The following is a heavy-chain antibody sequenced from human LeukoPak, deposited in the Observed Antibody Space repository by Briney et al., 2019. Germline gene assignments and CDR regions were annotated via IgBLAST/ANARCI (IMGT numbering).Heavy chain of an antibody. D-gene: IGHD5-24*01. V-gene: IGHV1-46*01. J-gene: IGHJ3*02. CDR3: ARARRDGYNGDAFDI. Sequence: ASVKVSCKASGYTFTSYYMHWVRQAPGQGLEWMGIINPSGGSTSYAQKFQGRVTMTRDTSTSTVYMELSSLRSEDTAVYYCARARRDGYNGDAFDIWGQGTMVTVSS. CDR2: INPSGGST. CDR1: GYTFTSYY.